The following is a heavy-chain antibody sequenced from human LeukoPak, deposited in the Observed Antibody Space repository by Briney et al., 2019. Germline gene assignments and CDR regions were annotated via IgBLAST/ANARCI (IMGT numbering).Heavy chain of an antibody. CDR1: QFIFNNYA. V-gene: IGHV3-30-3*01. CDR2: ISYDGVDK. D-gene: IGHD5-18*01. J-gene: IGHJ3*01. Sequence: PGGSLRLSCAASQFIFNNYAMSWVRQAPGKGLEWVASISYDGVDKYYADSLKDRFTMSRDNSKNSIYLQMNSLRVEDTAMYYCAKDVDTVMDWANDAFDVWGQGTMVIVSS. CDR3: AKDVDTVMDWANDAFDV.